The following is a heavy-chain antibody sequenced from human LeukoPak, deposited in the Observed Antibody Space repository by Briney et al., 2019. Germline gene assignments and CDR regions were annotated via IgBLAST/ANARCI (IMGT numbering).Heavy chain of an antibody. Sequence: SETLSLTCTVSGGSISSYYWSWLRQPAGKGLEWIGRIYSRGSTNYNPSLKSRVTMSVDTSKNQFSLKLSSVTAADTAVYYCARHPRYYYGSGSYKNPTYFDYWGQGTLVTVSS. CDR3: ARHPRYYYGSGSYKNPTYFDY. J-gene: IGHJ4*02. CDR1: GGSISSYY. V-gene: IGHV4-4*07. CDR2: IYSRGST. D-gene: IGHD3-10*01.